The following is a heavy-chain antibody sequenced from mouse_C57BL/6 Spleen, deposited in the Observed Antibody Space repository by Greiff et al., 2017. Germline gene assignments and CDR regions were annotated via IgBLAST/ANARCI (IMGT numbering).Heavy chain of an antibody. D-gene: IGHD1-1*01. CDR2: IDPSDSYT. V-gene: IGHV1-50*01. Sequence: QVQLQQPGAELVKPGASVKLSCKASGYTFTSYWMQWVKQRPGQGLEWIGEIDPSDSYTNYNQKFKGKATLTVDTSSSTAYMQLSSLTSEDSAVYYCARGGYYGSNFGCWGQGTTLTVSS. CDR1: GYTFTSYW. CDR3: ARGGYYGSNFGC. J-gene: IGHJ2*01.